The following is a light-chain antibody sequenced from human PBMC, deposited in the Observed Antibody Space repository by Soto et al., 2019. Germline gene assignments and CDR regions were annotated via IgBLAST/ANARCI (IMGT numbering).Light chain of an antibody. J-gene: IGKJ5*01. CDR3: QRRTNWPSSP. Sequence: EIVLTQSPATLSLSPGERATLSCRASQSVSSYLAWYQHKPGQAPRLLIHDASNRATGIPARFSGSGSGTDFTLTISSLEAEYFAVYYCQRRTNWPSSPLAQETGLESK. V-gene: IGKV3-11*01. CDR1: QSVSSY. CDR2: DAS.